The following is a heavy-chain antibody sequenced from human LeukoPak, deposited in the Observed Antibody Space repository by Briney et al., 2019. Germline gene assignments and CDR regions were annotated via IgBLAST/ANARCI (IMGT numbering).Heavy chain of an antibody. J-gene: IGHJ6*03. CDR3: ARDSAYYYGSGSPGVSDYYYYMDV. CDR2: IIPIFGTA. CDR1: GYTFTSYA. D-gene: IGHD3-10*01. Sequence: ASVKVSCKASGYTFTSYAISWVRQAPGQGLEWMGGIIPIFGTANHAQKFQGRVTITADESTSTAYMELSSLRSEDTAVYYCARDSAYYYGSGSPGVSDYYYYMDVWGKGTTVTISS. V-gene: IGHV1-69*13.